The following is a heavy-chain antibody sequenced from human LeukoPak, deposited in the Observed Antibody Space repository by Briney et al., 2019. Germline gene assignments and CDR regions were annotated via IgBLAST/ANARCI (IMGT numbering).Heavy chain of an antibody. CDR1: GYTFTGYY. Sequence: ASVKVSCKASGYTFTGYYMHLVRQAPGQGLEWMGRINPNSGGTNYAQKFQGRVTMTRDTSISTAYMELSRLRSDDTAVYYCASPYYYYSSGNDAIDIWGQGTMVIVSS. CDR3: ASPYYYYSSGNDAIDI. V-gene: IGHV1-2*06. CDR2: INPNSGGT. D-gene: IGHD3-22*01. J-gene: IGHJ3*02.